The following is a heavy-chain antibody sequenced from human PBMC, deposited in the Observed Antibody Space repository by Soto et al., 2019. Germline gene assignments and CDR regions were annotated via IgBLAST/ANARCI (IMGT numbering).Heavy chain of an antibody. CDR2: ISAYNGNT. J-gene: IGHJ4*02. CDR3: ARDPDVDTAMDY. CDR1: GYTFTSFG. D-gene: IGHD5-18*01. Sequence: ASVKVSCKASGYTFTSFGFTWVRQAPGQGLEWMGWISAYNGNTNYAQKLQGRVTMTTDTSTSTAYMELRSLRSDDTAVYYCARDPDVDTAMDYWGQGTLVTVSS. V-gene: IGHV1-18*01.